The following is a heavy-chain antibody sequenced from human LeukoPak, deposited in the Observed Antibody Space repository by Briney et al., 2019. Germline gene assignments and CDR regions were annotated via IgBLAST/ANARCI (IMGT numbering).Heavy chain of an antibody. Sequence: GGSLRLSCAASGFTFSSYAMSCVRQAPGKGLEWVSAISGSGGSTYCADSVKGRFTISRDNSKNTLYLQMNSLRTEDTAVYYCAKSDVVVPAARRVWGAFDIWGQGTMVTVSS. V-gene: IGHV3-23*01. CDR2: ISGSGGST. J-gene: IGHJ3*02. CDR1: GFTFSSYA. CDR3: AKSDVVVPAARRVWGAFDI. D-gene: IGHD2-2*01.